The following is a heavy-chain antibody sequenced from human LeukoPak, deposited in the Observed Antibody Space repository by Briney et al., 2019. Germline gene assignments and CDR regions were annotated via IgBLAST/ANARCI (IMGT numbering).Heavy chain of an antibody. J-gene: IGHJ4*02. Sequence: GGSLRLSCEASGFTFNTYSMNWVRQAPGKGLQWVSCIESYSRIIHYADSVKGRFTISRDDAKNSLFLQMNSLRAEDTAIYYCARQGPNGDLDFWGQGTLVTVSS. CDR1: GFTFNTYS. CDR2: IESYSRII. D-gene: IGHD4-17*01. CDR3: ARQGPNGDLDF. V-gene: IGHV3-48*01.